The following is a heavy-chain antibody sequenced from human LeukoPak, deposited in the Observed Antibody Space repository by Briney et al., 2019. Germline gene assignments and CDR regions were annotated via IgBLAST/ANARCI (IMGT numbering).Heavy chain of an antibody. J-gene: IGHJ4*02. CDR1: GGSFSGYY. Sequence: SETLSLTCAVYGGSFSGYYWNWIRQPPGKGLEWIGEINHSGSTNYNSSLKSRVTISEYTSKNQFSLKLSSVTAADTAVYYCARDGGGGSYYWGQGTLVTVSS. CDR2: INHSGST. D-gene: IGHD1-26*01. CDR3: ARDGGGGSYY. V-gene: IGHV4-34*01.